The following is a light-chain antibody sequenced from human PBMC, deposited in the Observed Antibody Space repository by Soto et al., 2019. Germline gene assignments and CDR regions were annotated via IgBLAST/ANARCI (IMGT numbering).Light chain of an antibody. CDR2: GAS. V-gene: IGKV3-20*01. CDR3: KQYGSSPMYT. Sequence: EIVLTQSPGTLSLSPGERATLSCRASQSVSSSYLAWYQQKPGQAPRLLIYGASSRATGIPDRFSGSWSWTDSTLAISSLEPEDFSVYYCKQYGSSPMYTFCKWTKLEIK. J-gene: IGKJ2*01. CDR1: QSVSSSY.